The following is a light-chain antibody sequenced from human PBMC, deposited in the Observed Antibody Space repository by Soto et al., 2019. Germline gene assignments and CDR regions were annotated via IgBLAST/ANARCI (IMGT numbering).Light chain of an antibody. Sequence: QSALTQPPSASGSPGQSVIISCTGTSSDVGGYNYVSWYQQHPGKAPKVIIYEGSKRPSGVPDRFSGSKSGNTASLTVSGLQAEDEADYYCSSYAGTTLYVFGTGTKLTVL. CDR1: SSDVGGYNY. J-gene: IGLJ1*01. V-gene: IGLV2-8*01. CDR3: SSYAGTTLYV. CDR2: EGS.